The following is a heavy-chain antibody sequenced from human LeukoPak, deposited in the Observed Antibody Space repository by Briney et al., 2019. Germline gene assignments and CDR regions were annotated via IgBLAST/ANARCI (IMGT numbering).Heavy chain of an antibody. CDR1: GDSISSYY. CDR3: ATQYCSSTSCSYPFDP. CDR2: IYYSGST. D-gene: IGHD2-2*01. V-gene: IGHV4-59*01. J-gene: IGHJ5*02. Sequence: SETLSLTCTVSGDSISSYYWSWIRQPPGKGLEWIGYIYYSGSTNYNPSLKSRVTISVDTSKNQFSLKLSSVTAADTAVYYCATQYCSSTSCSYPFDPWGQEPWSPSPQ.